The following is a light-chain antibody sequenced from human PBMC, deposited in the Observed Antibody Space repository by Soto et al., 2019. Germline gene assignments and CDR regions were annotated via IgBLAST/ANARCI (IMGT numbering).Light chain of an antibody. Sequence: EIVMTQSPATLSVSPGERATLSCRASQSVSSSLAWYQQKPGQAPRLLIYGASTRATGVPARFSGSGSGTEFTLTISSLQSEDFAVYYCQQYGSSPRGTFGQGTKVEIK. CDR2: GAS. CDR3: QQYGSSPRGT. J-gene: IGKJ1*01. CDR1: QSVSSS. V-gene: IGKV3-15*01.